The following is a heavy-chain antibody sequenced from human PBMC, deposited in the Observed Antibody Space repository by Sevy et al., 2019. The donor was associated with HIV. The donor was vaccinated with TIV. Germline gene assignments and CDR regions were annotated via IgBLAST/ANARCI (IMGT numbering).Heavy chain of an antibody. CDR3: AKEGYCGGDCYGAFDI. D-gene: IGHD2-21*01. Sequence: GGSLRLSCAASGFTFSSYAMSWVHQAPGKGLEWVSAISGSGGSTYYADSVKGRFTISRDNSKNTLYLQMNSLRAEDTAVYYCAKEGYCGGDCYGAFDIWGQGTMVTVSS. CDR1: GFTFSSYA. V-gene: IGHV3-23*01. J-gene: IGHJ3*02. CDR2: ISGSGGST.